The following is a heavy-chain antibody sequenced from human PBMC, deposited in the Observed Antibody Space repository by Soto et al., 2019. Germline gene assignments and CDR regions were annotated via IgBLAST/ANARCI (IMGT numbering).Heavy chain of an antibody. V-gene: IGHV3-23*01. CDR2: VTPSGSST. CDR3: AKNYYFDS. J-gene: IGHJ4*02. CDR1: GFTFRYCA. Sequence: GGSLRLSCAASGFTFRYCAMSWVRQTPGKGLEWVSSVTPSGSSTFYADSVKGRFTMSRDNSKNTLYLQMNSLRAEDTAVYYCAKNYYFDSWGRGTLVTVS.